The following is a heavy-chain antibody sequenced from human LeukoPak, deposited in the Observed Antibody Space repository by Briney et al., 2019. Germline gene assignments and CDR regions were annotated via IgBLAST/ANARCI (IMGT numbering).Heavy chain of an antibody. CDR3: AKVVREYQLLSNIDY. CDR1: GFTFSSYS. D-gene: IGHD2-2*01. Sequence: PGGSLRLSCAASGFTFSSYSMNWVRQAPGKGLEWVSYISSSSSTIYYADSVKGRFTISRDNAKNSLYLQMNSLRAEDTAVYYCAKVVREYQLLSNIDYWGQGTLVTVSS. CDR2: ISSSSSTI. V-gene: IGHV3-48*01. J-gene: IGHJ4*02.